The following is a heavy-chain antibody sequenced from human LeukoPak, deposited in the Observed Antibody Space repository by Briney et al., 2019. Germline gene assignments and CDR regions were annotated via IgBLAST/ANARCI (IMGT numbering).Heavy chain of an antibody. J-gene: IGHJ6*02. CDR1: GFTFDDYA. CDR2: ISWNSGSI. Sequence: SLRLSCAASGFTFDDYAIHWVRRAPGKGLEWVSGISWNSGSIGYADSVKGRFTISRDNAKNSPYLQMNSLRAEDTALYYCAKDRRMDVWGQGTTVTVSS. V-gene: IGHV3-9*01. CDR3: AKDRRMDV.